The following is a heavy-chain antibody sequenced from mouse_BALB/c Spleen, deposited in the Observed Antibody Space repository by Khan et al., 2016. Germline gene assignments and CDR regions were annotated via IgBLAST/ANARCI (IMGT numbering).Heavy chain of an antibody. CDR3: TRAGYDYPFAY. CDR1: GYTFTSYY. Sequence: QVQLQQSGAELVKPVASVKLSCKASGYTFTSYYMYWVKQRPGQGLEWMGEINPSNGDTNCNERFKSKATLTVDKSSSKTKMQLSSLTSEDSAVSSCTRAGYDYPFAYWGQGTLVTVSA. V-gene: IGHV1S81*02. D-gene: IGHD2-4*01. J-gene: IGHJ3*01. CDR2: INPSNGDT.